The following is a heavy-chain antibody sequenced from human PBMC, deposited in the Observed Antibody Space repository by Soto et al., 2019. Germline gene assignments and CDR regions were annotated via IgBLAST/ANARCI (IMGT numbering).Heavy chain of an antibody. Sequence: QVQLVQSGAEVKKPGASVKVYCKASGYTFTSYAMHWVRQAPGQRLEWMGWINAGNGNTKYSQKFQGRVTITRDTYASTAYMELSSLRSEDTAVYYCASPYSGSYYSPLCDWGQGTLVTVAS. CDR1: GYTFTSYA. D-gene: IGHD3-10*01. V-gene: IGHV1-3*01. CDR3: ASPYSGSYYSPLCD. J-gene: IGHJ4*02. CDR2: INAGNGNT.